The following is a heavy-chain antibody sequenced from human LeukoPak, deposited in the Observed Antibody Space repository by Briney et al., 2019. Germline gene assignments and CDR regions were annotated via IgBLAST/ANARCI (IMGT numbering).Heavy chain of an antibody. CDR2: IYYSGSI. CDR3: ARENPSGYYNRPIDY. J-gene: IGHJ4*02. D-gene: IGHD3-22*01. CDR1: GGFVSSPTYY. Sequence: SETLSLTCTVSGGFVSSPTYYWSWIRQPPGKGLEWIGDIYYSGSIKYNPSLKSRVTMSVDTSKNQFSLKLSSVTAADTAIYYCARENPSGYYNRPIDYWGQGTLVTVSS. V-gene: IGHV4-61*01.